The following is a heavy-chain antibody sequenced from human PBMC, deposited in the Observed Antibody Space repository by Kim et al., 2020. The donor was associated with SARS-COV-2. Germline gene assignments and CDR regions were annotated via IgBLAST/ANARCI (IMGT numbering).Heavy chain of an antibody. D-gene: IGHD6-19*01. CDR1: GFTFGDFA. V-gene: IGHV3-9*01. CDR2: ISWNSASI. CDR3: AKDLYPAIAVAPFDQ. J-gene: IGHJ4*02. Sequence: GGSLRLSCAASGFTFGDFAMHWVRQAPGKGLEWVSSISWNSASIAYADSVKGRFTISRDDAKSALYLQMNSLKSEDTALYFCAKDLYPAIAVAPFDQWGQGTLVTVSS.